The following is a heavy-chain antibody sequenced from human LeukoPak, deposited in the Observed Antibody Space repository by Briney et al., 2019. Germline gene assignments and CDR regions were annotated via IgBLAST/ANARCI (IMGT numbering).Heavy chain of an antibody. CDR1: GFTFSTYG. CDR3: AKGAMANYMDV. V-gene: IGHV3-30*18. J-gene: IGHJ6*03. CDR2: IYYDGSKK. Sequence: GGSLSLSCAASGFTFSTYGMHWVRQAPGKGLEWVAVIYYDGSKKYYADSVKGRFTISRDNSKNTLYLQMNSLRVEDTAVYYCAKGAMANYMDVWGKGTTVTVSS. D-gene: IGHD5-18*01.